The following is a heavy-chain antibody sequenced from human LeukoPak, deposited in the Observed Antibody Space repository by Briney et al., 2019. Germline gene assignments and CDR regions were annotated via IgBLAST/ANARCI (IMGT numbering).Heavy chain of an antibody. Sequence: PGGSLRLSCAASGFTISSYWMTWLRQAPGKGLEGVANIRGDGGLEYFVDSVKGRFSISRDNAKNSFYLQMNSLRADDTAVYYCARDLTASGSFDYWGQGTLVTVSS. D-gene: IGHD3-9*01. CDR2: IRGDGGLE. CDR1: GFTISSYW. CDR3: ARDLTASGSFDY. J-gene: IGHJ4*02. V-gene: IGHV3-7*04.